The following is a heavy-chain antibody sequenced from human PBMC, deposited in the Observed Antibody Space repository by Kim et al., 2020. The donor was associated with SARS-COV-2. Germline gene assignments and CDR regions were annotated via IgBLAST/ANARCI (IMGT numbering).Heavy chain of an antibody. V-gene: IGHV4-59*01. CDR1: GGSISSYY. CDR3: AGGKLSYYDILTGYWAPLDY. Sequence: SETLSLTCTVSGGSISSYYWSWIRQPPGKGLEWIGYIYYSGSTNYNPSLKSRVTISVDTSKNQFSLKLSSVTAADTAVYYCAGGKLSYYDILTGYWAPLDYWGQGTLVTVSS. J-gene: IGHJ4*02. CDR2: IYYSGST. D-gene: IGHD3-9*01.